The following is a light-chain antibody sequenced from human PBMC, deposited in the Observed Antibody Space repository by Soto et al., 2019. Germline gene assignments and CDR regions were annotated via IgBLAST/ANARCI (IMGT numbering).Light chain of an antibody. CDR2: GNS. V-gene: IGLV1-40*01. CDR1: SSNIGAVYD. J-gene: IGLJ1*01. CDR3: QSYDSSMSGYV. Sequence: QSVLTRPPSVSGAPGQRVTISCTGSSSNIGAVYDVHWYQQLPGTAPKLLIYGNSNRPSGVPDRFSGSKSGTSASLAITGLQAEDEADYYCQSYDSSMSGYVFGTGTKVTVL.